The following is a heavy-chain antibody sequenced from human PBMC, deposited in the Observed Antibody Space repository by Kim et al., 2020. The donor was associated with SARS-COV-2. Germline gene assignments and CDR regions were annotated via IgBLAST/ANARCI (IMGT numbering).Heavy chain of an antibody. CDR1: GGSFSGYY. CDR3: ARGRGYSYGYYYFDY. V-gene: IGHV4-34*01. D-gene: IGHD5-18*01. J-gene: IGHJ4*02. CDR2: INHSGST. Sequence: SETLSLTCAVYGGSFSGYYWSWIRQPPGKELEWIGEINHSGSTNYNPSLKSRVTISVDTSKNQFSLKLSSVTAADTAVYYCARGRGYSYGYYYFDYWGQGTLVTVSS.